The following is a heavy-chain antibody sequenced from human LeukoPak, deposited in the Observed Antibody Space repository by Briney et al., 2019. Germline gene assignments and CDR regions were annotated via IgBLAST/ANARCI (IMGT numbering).Heavy chain of an antibody. CDR2: INPSGGST. V-gene: IGHV1-46*01. CDR1: GYTFTSYY. Sequence: ASVKVSCKASGYTFTSYYMHWVRQAPGQGLEWMGIINPSGGSTSYAQKFQGRVTMTRDTSTSTVYMELSSLRSEDTAVYYCAADPSSGYYHYYYYMDVWGKGTTVAVSS. CDR3: AADPSSGYYHYYYYMDV. D-gene: IGHD3-3*01. J-gene: IGHJ6*03.